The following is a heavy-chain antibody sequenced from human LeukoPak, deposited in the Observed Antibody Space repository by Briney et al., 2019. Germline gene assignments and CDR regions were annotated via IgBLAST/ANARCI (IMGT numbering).Heavy chain of an antibody. D-gene: IGHD3-3*01. CDR3: ARASEGIGYFDT. CDR1: GVSISSYY. V-gene: IGHV4-59*01. J-gene: IGHJ4*02. CDR2: IYYSGST. Sequence: SETLSLTCTVSGVSISSYYWSWIRQPPGKGLEWIGYIYYSGSTNYSPSLKSRITMSIDTSQNQFSLKLTSVTAADTAVYYCARASEGIGYFDTWGRGSLVTVSS.